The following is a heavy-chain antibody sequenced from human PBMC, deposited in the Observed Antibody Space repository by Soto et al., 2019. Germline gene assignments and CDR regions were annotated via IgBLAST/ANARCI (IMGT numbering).Heavy chain of an antibody. CDR1: GGSISSSNW. J-gene: IGHJ6*02. CDR2: IYHSGST. Sequence: PSETLSLTCAVSGGSISSSNWWSWVRQPPGKGLKWIGEIYHSGSTNYNPSLKSRVTISVDKSKNQFSLKLSSVTAADTAVYYCARDSXVGGSSWYFSYYYGMDVWGQGTTVTVSS. V-gene: IGHV4-4*02. CDR3: ARDSXVGGSSWYFSYYYGMDV. D-gene: IGHD6-13*01.